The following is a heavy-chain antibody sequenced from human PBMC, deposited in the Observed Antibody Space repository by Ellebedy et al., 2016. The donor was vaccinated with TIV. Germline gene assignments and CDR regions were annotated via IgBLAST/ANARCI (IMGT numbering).Heavy chain of an antibody. V-gene: IGHV1-18*01. CDR3: ARDTRYYYGSGTKPGLDY. CDR2: ISGYNGNT. CDR1: GYTFNNYG. D-gene: IGHD3-10*01. Sequence: ASVKVSXXASGYTFNNYGISWVRQAPGQGLEWMGWISGYNGNTNYAQKFQGRVTMTTDTSTSTAYMELRSLRSDDTAVYYCARDTRYYYGSGTKPGLDYWGQGTLVTVSS. J-gene: IGHJ4*02.